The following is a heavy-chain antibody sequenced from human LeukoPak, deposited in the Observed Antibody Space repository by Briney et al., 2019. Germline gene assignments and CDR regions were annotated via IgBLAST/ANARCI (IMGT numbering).Heavy chain of an antibody. CDR2: IYTSGST. J-gene: IGHJ4*02. CDR3: ARGSSGSYSPALLYYFDY. CDR1: GGSISSYY. V-gene: IGHV4-4*07. D-gene: IGHD1-26*01. Sequence: ASETLSLTCTVSGGSISSYYRSWIRQPAGKGLEWIGHIYTSGSTNYNPSLKSRVTMSVDTSKNQFSLKLSSVTAADTAVYYCARGSSGSYSPALLYYFDYWGQGTLVTVSS.